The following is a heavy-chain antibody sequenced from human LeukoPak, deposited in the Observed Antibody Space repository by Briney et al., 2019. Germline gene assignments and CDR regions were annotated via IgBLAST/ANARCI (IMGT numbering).Heavy chain of an antibody. CDR2: IYSGGNT. Sequence: PGGSLRLSCAASGFTFSSYAMSWVRQAPGKGLEWVSVIYSGGNTYYEDSVKGRFIISRDNSKNTLYLQMNSLRAEDTAVYYCARDGEGTTPFDYWGQGALVTVSS. J-gene: IGHJ4*02. CDR3: ARDGEGTTPFDY. D-gene: IGHD1-7*01. CDR1: GFTFSSYA. V-gene: IGHV3-53*01.